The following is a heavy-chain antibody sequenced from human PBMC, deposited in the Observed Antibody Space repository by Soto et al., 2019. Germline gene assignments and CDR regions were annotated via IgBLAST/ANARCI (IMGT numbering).Heavy chain of an antibody. CDR2: FIPMSGAP. V-gene: IGHV1-69*06. CDR3: AGGDWKYWFDP. CDR1: GDNFDTFNSYS. D-gene: IGHD2-21*02. Sequence: VQLVQAGAEVKRPGSSVKVSCKSSGDNFDTFNSYSINWVRQAPGLGLEWLGGFIPMSGAPKYAQKFQGSVTITADKSLNTAYMDLRSLRSEDTAVYYCAGGDWKYWFDPWGQGTRVTVSS. J-gene: IGHJ5*02.